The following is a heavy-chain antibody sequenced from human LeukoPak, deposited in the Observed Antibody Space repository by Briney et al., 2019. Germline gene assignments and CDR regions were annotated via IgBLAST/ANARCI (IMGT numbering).Heavy chain of an antibody. CDR1: GGSFSGYY. CDR3: ARGRDPY. J-gene: IGHJ4*02. Sequence: SETLSLTCAVYGGSFSGYYWTWLRQPPGRGLEWIGEINHSGSTNYNPSLKSRVTISVDTSKSQFSLKLNSVTAADTAIYYCARGRDPYWGQGTLVTVSS. D-gene: IGHD5-24*01. CDR2: INHSGST. V-gene: IGHV4-34*01.